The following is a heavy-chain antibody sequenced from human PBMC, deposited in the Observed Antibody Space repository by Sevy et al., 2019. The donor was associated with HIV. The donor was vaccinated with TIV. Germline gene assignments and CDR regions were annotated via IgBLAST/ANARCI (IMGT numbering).Heavy chain of an antibody. J-gene: IGHJ5*02. V-gene: IGHV4-34*01. D-gene: IGHD2-2*01. CDR3: EASPPVVVVPGAPSWFDP. Sequence: SESLSLTCAVHDGSFSGYYWNWIRQLPGKGLEWVGEINESGITYYNPSLKSRVTISVDPSKKQCSLKLTSVTAVDSAVHFWEASPPVVVVPGAPSWFDPWGQGTLVTVSS. CDR1: DGSFSGYY. CDR2: INESGIT.